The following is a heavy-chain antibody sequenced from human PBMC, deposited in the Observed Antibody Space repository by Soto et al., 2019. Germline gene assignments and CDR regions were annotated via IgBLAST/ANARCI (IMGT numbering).Heavy chain of an antibody. V-gene: IGHV3-9*01. CDR1: GFTFDDYA. J-gene: IGHJ4*01. Sequence: GGSLRLSCTASGFTFDDYAMHWVRQGPGRGLEWVSGITWNSGKIAYADSVKGRFTIARDDDNNSLYLQMNSLRPEDTALYYCVKDSYADFHRVLSTAEYFFDYWGHGTLVTVS. CDR3: VKDSYADFHRVLSTAEYFFDY. CDR2: ITWNSGKI. D-gene: IGHD2-15*01.